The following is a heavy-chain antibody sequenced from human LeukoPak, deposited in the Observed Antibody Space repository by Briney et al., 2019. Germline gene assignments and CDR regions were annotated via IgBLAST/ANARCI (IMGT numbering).Heavy chain of an antibody. Sequence: GRALRLSCAASGFTFSSYGMHWVRQAPGKGLEWVAVIRYGGSNKYYAYSEKGRFTIYRDNSKTTLYLKMNSLRAEDKAVYYCAREPSRYCSSTSCRLFDYWGQGTLVTVSS. J-gene: IGHJ4*02. CDR3: AREPSRYCSSTSCRLFDY. V-gene: IGHV3-33*01. D-gene: IGHD2-2*01. CDR1: GFTFSSYG. CDR2: IRYGGSNK.